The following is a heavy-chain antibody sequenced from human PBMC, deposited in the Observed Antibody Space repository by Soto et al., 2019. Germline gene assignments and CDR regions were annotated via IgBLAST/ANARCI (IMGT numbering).Heavy chain of an antibody. V-gene: IGHV3-15*07. D-gene: IGHD6-19*01. CDR2: IKSKTDGGTT. CDR3: TTGMYGWYWYYDY. J-gene: IGHJ4*02. CDR1: GFTFSNAW. Sequence: PGGSLRLSCAASGFTFSNAWMNWVRQAPGKGLEWVGRIKSKTDGGTTDYAAPVKGRFTISRDDSKNTLYLQMNSLKTEDTAVYYCTTGMYGWYWYYDYWGQGTLVTVSS.